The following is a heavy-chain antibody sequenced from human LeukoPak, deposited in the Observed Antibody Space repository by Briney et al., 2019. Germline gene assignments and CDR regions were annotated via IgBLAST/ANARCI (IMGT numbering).Heavy chain of an antibody. CDR1: GGSISSGSYY. Sequence: SETLSLTCTVSGGSISSGSYYWSWIRQPAGKGLEWIGRIYTSGSTNYNPSLKSRVTISVDTSKNQFSLKLSSVTAADTAVYYCARALGYSGSYYFDYWGQGTLVTVSS. J-gene: IGHJ4*02. V-gene: IGHV4-61*02. CDR2: IYTSGST. CDR3: ARALGYSGSYYFDY. D-gene: IGHD5-12*01.